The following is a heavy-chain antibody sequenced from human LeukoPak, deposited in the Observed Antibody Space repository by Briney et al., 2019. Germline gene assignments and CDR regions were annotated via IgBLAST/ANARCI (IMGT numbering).Heavy chain of an antibody. V-gene: IGHV4-38-2*01. CDR1: GYSISSGYY. CDR3: AIESDFWSGAYFDY. J-gene: IGHJ4*02. D-gene: IGHD3-3*01. CDR2: IYHSGST. Sequence: SETLSLTCAVSGYSISSGYYWGWIRQPPGKGLEWIGSIYHSGSTNYNPSLKSRVTMSVDTSKNQFSLKLSSVTAADTAVYYCAIESDFWSGAYFDYWGQGTLVTVSS.